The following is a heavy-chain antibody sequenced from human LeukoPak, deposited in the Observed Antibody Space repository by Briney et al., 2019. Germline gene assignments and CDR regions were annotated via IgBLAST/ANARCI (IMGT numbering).Heavy chain of an antibody. CDR1: GFTFSSYG. D-gene: IGHD3-22*01. CDR2: ITTNGGST. V-gene: IGHV3-64D*09. Sequence: GGSLRLSCSASGFTFSSYGMHWVRQAPGKGLEYVSAITTNGGSTFYADSVKGRFTISRDNSKNTLYLQMSSLRAEDTAVYYCVKVYYDSSGYYYDYWGQGTLVTVSS. CDR3: VKVYYDSSGYYYDY. J-gene: IGHJ4*02.